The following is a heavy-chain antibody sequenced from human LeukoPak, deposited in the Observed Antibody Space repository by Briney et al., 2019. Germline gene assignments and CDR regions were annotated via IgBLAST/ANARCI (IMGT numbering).Heavy chain of an antibody. V-gene: IGHV4-59*08. CDR3: ARIPGMWLQLDY. CDR2: IYHSGSS. Sequence: NSSETLSLTCTVSGDSISSYYWTWIRQFPGKGLEWIGYIYHSGSSSYNPSLKSRVTISVDTSKNQFSLKLNSVTAADTAVYYCARIPGMWLQLDYWGQGTLVTVSS. J-gene: IGHJ4*02. D-gene: IGHD5-24*01. CDR1: GDSISSYY.